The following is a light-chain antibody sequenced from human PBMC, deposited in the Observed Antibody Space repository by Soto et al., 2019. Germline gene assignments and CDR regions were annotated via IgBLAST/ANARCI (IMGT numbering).Light chain of an antibody. V-gene: IGKV1-5*03. CDR2: KAS. CDR3: QQYDRFSWT. Sequence: DIQMTQSPSTLSASVGDRVTITCRASQSISTWLAWYQQRPGKAPKLLIYKASTLESGVPSRFSGSGSGAKFTLTITSLQPDDFATYYCQQYDRFSWTFGQGTKLDIK. CDR1: QSISTW. J-gene: IGKJ1*01.